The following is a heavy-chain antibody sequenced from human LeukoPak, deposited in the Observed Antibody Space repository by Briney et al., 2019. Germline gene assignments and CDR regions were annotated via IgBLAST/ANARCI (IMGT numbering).Heavy chain of an antibody. V-gene: IGHV1-8*01. CDR2: MNPNSGNT. CDR1: GYTFTSYD. D-gene: IGHD3-10*01. J-gene: IGHJ4*02. Sequence: GASVKDSCKASGYTFTSYDINWVRQATGQGLEWMGWMNPNSGNTGYAQKIQGRVTMTRNTSISTAYMELSSLRSEDTAVYYCARWLWFGELSIGYWGQGTLVTVSS. CDR3: ARWLWFGELSIGY.